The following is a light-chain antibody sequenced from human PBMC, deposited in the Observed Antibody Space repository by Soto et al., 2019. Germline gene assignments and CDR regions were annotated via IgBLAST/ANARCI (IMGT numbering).Light chain of an antibody. CDR1: SSDVGGYNY. J-gene: IGLJ1*01. CDR2: EVN. V-gene: IGLV2-8*01. CDR3: SSYAGSSNV. Sequence: QSVLPQPPSASGSPGQSVAISCTGTSSDVGGYNYVSWYQQHPGKAPKLMIYEVNKRPSGVPDRFSDSKSGNTASLTVSGLQAEDEADYYCSSYAGSSNVFGTGTKGTVL.